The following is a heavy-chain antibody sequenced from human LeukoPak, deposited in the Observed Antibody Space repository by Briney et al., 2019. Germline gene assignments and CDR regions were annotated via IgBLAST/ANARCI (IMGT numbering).Heavy chain of an antibody. CDR3: ARDYADYVGYFFFDY. CDR2: ISGGGETT. V-gene: IGHV3-23*01. Sequence: GGSLRLSCAAAGFTFNNYAMNWVRQAPGKGLEWVSSISGGGETTYYADSAKGRFTISRDNSQNTLYLQMNSLRAEDTAEYYCARDYADYVGYFFFDYWGQGTLVTVSS. D-gene: IGHD4-17*01. CDR1: GFTFNNYA. J-gene: IGHJ4*02.